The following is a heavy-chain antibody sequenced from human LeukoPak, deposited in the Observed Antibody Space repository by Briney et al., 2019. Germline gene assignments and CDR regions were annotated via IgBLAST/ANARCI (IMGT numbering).Heavy chain of an antibody. D-gene: IGHD6-6*01. V-gene: IGHV3-23*01. Sequence: GGSLRLSCAASGFTFSIYAMSWVRQAPGKGLEWVSGITGSGGGTYYADSVKGRFTISRDSSSSTLFLQMESLRAEDTATYYCAKEVAAGRKGIDYWGQGILVTVSS. CDR3: AKEVAAGRKGIDY. CDR1: GFTFSIYA. CDR2: ITGSGGGT. J-gene: IGHJ4*02.